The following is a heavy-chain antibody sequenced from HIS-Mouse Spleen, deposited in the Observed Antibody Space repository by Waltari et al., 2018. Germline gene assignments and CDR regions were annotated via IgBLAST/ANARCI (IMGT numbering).Heavy chain of an antibody. Sequence: EVQLVESGGGLVQPGRSLRLSCAASGFTFDDYAMHWVRQAPGEGLEWVSGISWNSGSIGYADSVKGRFTISRDNAKNSLYLQMNSLRAEDTALYYCAKDGRSLNYWGQGTLVTVSS. CDR2: ISWNSGSI. CDR1: GFTFDDYA. J-gene: IGHJ4*02. CDR3: AKDGRSLNY. V-gene: IGHV3-9*01.